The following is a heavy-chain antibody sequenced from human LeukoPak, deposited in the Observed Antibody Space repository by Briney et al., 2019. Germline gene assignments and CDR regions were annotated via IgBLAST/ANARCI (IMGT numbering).Heavy chain of an antibody. CDR1: GFTFSSYG. Sequence: GGSLRLSCAASGFTFSSYGMHWVRQAPGKGLEWVAVISYDGSNKYYADSVKGRFTISRDNSKNTLYLQMNSLRAEDTAVYYCATTPADYGDYSFDYWGQGTLVAASS. J-gene: IGHJ4*02. CDR2: ISYDGSNK. CDR3: ATTPADYGDYSFDY. D-gene: IGHD4-17*01. V-gene: IGHV3-30*03.